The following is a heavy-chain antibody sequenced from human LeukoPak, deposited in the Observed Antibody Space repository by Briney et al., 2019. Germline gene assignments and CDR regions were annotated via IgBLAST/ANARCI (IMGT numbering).Heavy chain of an antibody. J-gene: IGHJ4*02. CDR3: ARRSVAYSYDSSGYSPVYYFDY. V-gene: IGHV3-72*01. Sequence: GGSLRLSCAASGFTFSDHYMDWVRRAPGKGQEGVARVRRKVYSYTTEYDASVKGRFTISRDNAKNSLYLQMNSLRAEDTAVYYCARRSVAYSYDSSGYSPVYYFDYWGQGTLVTVSS. CDR2: VRRKVYSYTT. CDR1: GFTFSDHY. D-gene: IGHD3-22*01.